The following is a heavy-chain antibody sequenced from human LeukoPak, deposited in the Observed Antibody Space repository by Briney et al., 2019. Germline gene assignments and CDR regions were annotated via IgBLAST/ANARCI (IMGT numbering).Heavy chain of an antibody. CDR1: GLIFDNCW. CDR3: AKVDGTGNSVFDY. Sequence: GGSLRVSCSACGLIFDNCWLHWVRQARGKGLFWISRVSPDGRSINYADSVKGRFTISRDNAKNTLYLQMNSLSAEDTAIYYCAKVDGTGNSVFDYWGQGTLVPVSS. J-gene: IGHJ4*02. D-gene: IGHD2-8*02. CDR2: VSPDGRSI. V-gene: IGHV3-74*01.